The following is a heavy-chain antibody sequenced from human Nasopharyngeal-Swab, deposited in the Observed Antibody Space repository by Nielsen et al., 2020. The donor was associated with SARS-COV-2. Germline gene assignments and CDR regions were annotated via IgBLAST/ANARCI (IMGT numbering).Heavy chain of an antibody. Sequence: GESLKISCAASGFTFSSYAMHWVRQAPGKGLEWVAVISYDGSNKYYADSVKGRFTISRDNSKNTVYLEMNSLRVEDTAVYYCARSPWDRYNYGVDVWGQGTTVTVSS. V-gene: IGHV3-30*04. J-gene: IGHJ6*02. CDR2: ISYDGSNK. CDR1: GFTFSSYA. D-gene: IGHD1-14*01. CDR3: ARSPWDRYNYGVDV.